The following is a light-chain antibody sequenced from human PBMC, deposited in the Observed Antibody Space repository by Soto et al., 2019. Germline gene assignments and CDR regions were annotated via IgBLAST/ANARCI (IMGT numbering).Light chain of an antibody. J-gene: IGKJ5*01. V-gene: IGKV3-15*01. CDR2: GAS. CDR1: QSVSSN. CDR3: QQYNNWPPIT. Sequence: EIVLTRSPATLSLSPGERAAFSCRASQSVSSNLAWYQQKPGQAPRLLIYGASTRATGIPARFSGSGSGTEFTLTISSLQSEDFAVYYCQQYNNWPPITFGQGTRLEIK.